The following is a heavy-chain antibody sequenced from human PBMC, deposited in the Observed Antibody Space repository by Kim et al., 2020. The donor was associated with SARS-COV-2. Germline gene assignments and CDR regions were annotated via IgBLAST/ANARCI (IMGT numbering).Heavy chain of an antibody. D-gene: IGHD6-19*01. CDR3: ASWGTSGWPRHSLDY. CDR1: GFTFSSYS. J-gene: IGHJ4*02. Sequence: GGSLRLSCAASGFTFSSYSMNWVRQAPGKGLEWVSSISSSSSYIYYADSVKGRFTISRDNAKNSLYLQMNSLRAEDTAVYYCASWGTSGWPRHSLDYWGQGTLVTVSS. V-gene: IGHV3-21*01. CDR2: ISSSSSYI.